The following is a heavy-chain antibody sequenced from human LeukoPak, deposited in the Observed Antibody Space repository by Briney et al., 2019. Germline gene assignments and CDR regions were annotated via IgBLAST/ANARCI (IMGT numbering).Heavy chain of an antibody. D-gene: IGHD6-6*01. CDR3: ARHRGFSSSPEDYYMDV. Sequence: GESLKISCKGSGYSFTSYWIGWVRQMPGKGLEWMGIIYPGDSDTRYSPSFQGQVPISADKPISTAYLQWSSLKASDTAMYYCARHRGFSSSPEDYYMDVWGKGTTDTVSS. CDR1: GYSFTSYW. V-gene: IGHV5-51*01. J-gene: IGHJ6*03. CDR2: IYPGDSDT.